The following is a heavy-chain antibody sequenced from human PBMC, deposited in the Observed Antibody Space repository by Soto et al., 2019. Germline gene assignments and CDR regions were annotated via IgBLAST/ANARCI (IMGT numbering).Heavy chain of an antibody. CDR1: GYTFTSYD. CDR2: MNPNSGNT. J-gene: IGHJ5*02. V-gene: IGHV1-8*01. Sequence: QVQLVQSGAEVKKPGASVKVSCKASGYTFTSYDINWVRQATGQGLEWMGWMNPNSGNTAYAQKFLGRVTMTRNSSISTAYMELSSLSSEHTAVYYCARERTRGFDPWGQGTLVTVSS. CDR3: ARERTRGFDP.